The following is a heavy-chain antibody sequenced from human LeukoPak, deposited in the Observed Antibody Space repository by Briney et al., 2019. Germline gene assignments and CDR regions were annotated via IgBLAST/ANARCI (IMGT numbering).Heavy chain of an antibody. CDR3: ARGLGVSDYYYYYMDV. CDR1: GYTFTGYY. Sequence: ASVKVSCKASGYTFTGYYMHWVRQAPGQGLEWMGWINSNSGGTNYAQKFQGRVTMTRDTPISTAYMELSRLRSDDTAVYYCARGLGVSDYYYYYMDVWGKGTTVTVSS. V-gene: IGHV1-2*02. D-gene: IGHD3-10*01. CDR2: INSNSGGT. J-gene: IGHJ6*03.